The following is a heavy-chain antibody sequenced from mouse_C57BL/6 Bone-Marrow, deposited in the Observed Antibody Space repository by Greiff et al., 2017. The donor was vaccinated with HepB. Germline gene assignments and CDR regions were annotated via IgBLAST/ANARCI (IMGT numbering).Heavy chain of an antibody. V-gene: IGHV1-55*01. J-gene: IGHJ2*01. Sequence: QVHVKQPGAELVKPGASVKMSCKASGYTFTSYWITWVKQRPGQGLEWIGDIYPGSGSTNYNEKFKSKATLTVDTSSSTAYMQLSSLTSEDSAVYYCAREGWWLQDYFDYWGQGTTLTVSS. CDR2: IYPGSGST. D-gene: IGHD1-1*02. CDR1: GYTFTSYW. CDR3: AREGWWLQDYFDY.